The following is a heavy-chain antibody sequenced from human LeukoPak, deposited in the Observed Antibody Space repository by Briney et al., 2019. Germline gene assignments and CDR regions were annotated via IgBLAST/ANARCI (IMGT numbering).Heavy chain of an antibody. CDR3: AKADSSDWYNLDF. CDR1: GFTFRDYV. J-gene: IGHJ4*02. CDR2: ISYGGNYK. Sequence: GGSLRLSCAASGFTFRDYVMHWVRQAPGKGVEWGAVISYGGNYKFNADSVKGRFTISRDTSKNPLYLQMNSLRTEDTAMYYCAKADSSDWYNLDFWGQGTLVTVST. D-gene: IGHD6-19*01. V-gene: IGHV3-30*18.